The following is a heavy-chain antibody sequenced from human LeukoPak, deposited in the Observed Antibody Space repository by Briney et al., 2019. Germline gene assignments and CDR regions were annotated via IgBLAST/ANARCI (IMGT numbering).Heavy chain of an antibody. V-gene: IGHV3-23*01. J-gene: IGHJ4*02. CDR1: GFIFYDYA. D-gene: IGHD2-8*01. Sequence: PGGSLRLSCAASGFIFYDYAMSWVRQAPGKGLEWISTISGSAESTYYADSVKGRFTISSDSSKNTLYLQMNSLRAEDTAVYYCAKGSLYATRAPLIEYWGLGTLVTVSS. CDR3: AKGSLYATRAPLIEY. CDR2: ISGSAEST.